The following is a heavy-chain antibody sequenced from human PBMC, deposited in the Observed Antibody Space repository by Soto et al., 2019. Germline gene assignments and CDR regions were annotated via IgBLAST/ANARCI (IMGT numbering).Heavy chain of an antibody. CDR1: GFTFSDHY. CDR2: IIINTGDT. CDR3: ARETWFGDLTTDY. D-gene: IGHD3-10*01. V-gene: IGHV3-11*05. Sequence: GGSLRLSCGASGFTFSDHYMSWIRQAPGKGLEWISYIIINTGDTSYADSVRGRFTISRDKAKRSVDLQMNSLTAEDTAVYYCARETWFGDLTTDYWGPGTLVTVSS. J-gene: IGHJ4*02.